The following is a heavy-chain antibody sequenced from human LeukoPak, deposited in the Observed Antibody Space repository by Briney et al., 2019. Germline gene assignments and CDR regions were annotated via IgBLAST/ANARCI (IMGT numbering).Heavy chain of an antibody. Sequence: SETLSLTCTVSGGSISSDYWSWTRQPPGKGLECIGYIYYSGSTNYNPSLESRVTISVDTSKNQFSLKLSSVTAADTAVYYCARTAGYSYGNFDYWGQGTLVTVSS. CDR2: IYYSGST. J-gene: IGHJ4*02. CDR1: GGSISSDY. D-gene: IGHD5-18*01. CDR3: ARTAGYSYGNFDY. V-gene: IGHV4-59*01.